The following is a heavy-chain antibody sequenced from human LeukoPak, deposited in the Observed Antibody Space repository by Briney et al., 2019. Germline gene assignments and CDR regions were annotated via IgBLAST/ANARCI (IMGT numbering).Heavy chain of an antibody. CDR2: IEGGGSST. D-gene: IGHD3-22*01. CDR1: GLSFSNHW. CDR3: ARGPGSSGGAYVGDY. J-gene: IGHJ4*01. V-gene: IGHV3-74*01. Sequence: GASLRLSCAAFGLSFSNHWMHWVRQVPGKGLVWVSRIEGGGSSTSYADSVRGRFSISRDNAKSTLYLQMNSLRDEDTAVYFCARGPGSSGGAYVGDYWGHGTLVTVSS.